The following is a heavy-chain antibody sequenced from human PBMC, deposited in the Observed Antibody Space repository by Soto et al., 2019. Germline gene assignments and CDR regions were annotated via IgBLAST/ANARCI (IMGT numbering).Heavy chain of an antibody. J-gene: IGHJ4*02. CDR3: ASESYGGEFDY. V-gene: IGHV1-3*05. CDR1: GYTFTSYA. D-gene: IGHD4-17*01. Sequence: QVQLVQSGAEEKKPGASVKVSCKASGYTFTSYAMHWVRQAPGQRLEWMGWLNAGNGNTKYSQKFQGRVTITRDTSASTAYMELSSLRCEDTAVYYCASESYGGEFDYWGQGTLVTVSS. CDR2: LNAGNGNT.